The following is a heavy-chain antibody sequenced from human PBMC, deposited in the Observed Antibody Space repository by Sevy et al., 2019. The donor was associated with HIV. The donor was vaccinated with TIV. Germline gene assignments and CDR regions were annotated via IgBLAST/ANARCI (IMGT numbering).Heavy chain of an antibody. V-gene: IGHV3-30*04. Sequence: GGSLRLSCAASGFTFNTHAMHWVRQAPGKGLEWVALISYDGIIKYYADSVKGGLTMSRDNSKNTLSLQMNSLRIEDTAVYYCAREGGYTSAWSPGNYWGQGTLVTVSS. CDR1: GFTFNTHA. J-gene: IGHJ4*02. D-gene: IGHD6-19*01. CDR3: AREGGYTSAWSPGNY. CDR2: ISYDGIIK.